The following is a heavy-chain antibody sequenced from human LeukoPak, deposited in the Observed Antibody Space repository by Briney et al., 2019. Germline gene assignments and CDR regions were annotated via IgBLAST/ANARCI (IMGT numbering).Heavy chain of an antibody. J-gene: IGHJ3*02. CDR2: ISYDGSNK. V-gene: IGHV3-30*03. CDR1: GFTFSSYG. CDR3: ARDHGSNSAFDI. Sequence: GGSLRLSCAASGFTFSSYGMHWVRQAPGKGLEWVAVISYDGSNKYYADSVKGRFTISRDNSKNTLYLQMNSLRPGDTAVYYCARDHGSNSAFDIWGRGTMVTVSS. D-gene: IGHD2-8*01.